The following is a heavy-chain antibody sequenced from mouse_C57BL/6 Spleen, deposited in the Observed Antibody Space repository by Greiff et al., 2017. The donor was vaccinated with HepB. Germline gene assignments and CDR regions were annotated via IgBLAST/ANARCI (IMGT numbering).Heavy chain of an antibody. CDR1: GYTFTSYW. CDR2: IYPSDSET. J-gene: IGHJ4*01. D-gene: IGHD2-4*01. Sequence: QVQLKQPGAELVRPGSSVKLSCKASGYTFTSYWMDWVKQRPGQGLEWIGNIYPSDSETHYNQKFKDKATLTVDKSSSTAYMQLSSLTSEDSAVYYCARDYYDYDNYYAMDYWGQGTSVTVSS. V-gene: IGHV1-61*01. CDR3: ARDYYDYDNYYAMDY.